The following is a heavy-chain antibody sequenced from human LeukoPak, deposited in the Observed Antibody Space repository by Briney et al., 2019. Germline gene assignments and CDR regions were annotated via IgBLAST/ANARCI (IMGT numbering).Heavy chain of an antibody. Sequence: ASVKVSCKASGYTFTNYAFGWVRQAPGQGLEWMGWISAYNGDRSYAQNFQGRVTMTTDTSTSTAFMELRSLRSDDTAVYYCARDDSGSLNWFDPWGQGTLVTVSS. CDR3: ARDDSGSLNWFDP. CDR1: GYTFTNYA. D-gene: IGHD1-26*01. V-gene: IGHV1-18*01. J-gene: IGHJ5*02. CDR2: ISAYNGDR.